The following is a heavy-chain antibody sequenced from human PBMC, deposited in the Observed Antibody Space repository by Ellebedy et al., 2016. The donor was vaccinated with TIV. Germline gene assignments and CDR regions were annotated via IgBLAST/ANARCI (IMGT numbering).Heavy chain of an antibody. CDR1: GFTFSSYA. V-gene: IGHV3-30-3*01. CDR3: AKDRPTYYYDSSGYYH. CDR2: ISYDGSNK. D-gene: IGHD3-22*01. Sequence: GESLKISCAASGFTFSSYAMHWVRQAPGKGLEWVAVISYDGSNKYYADSVKGRFTISRDNSKNTLYLQMNSLRAEDTAVYYCAKDRPTYYYDSSGYYHWGQGTLVTVSS. J-gene: IGHJ5*02.